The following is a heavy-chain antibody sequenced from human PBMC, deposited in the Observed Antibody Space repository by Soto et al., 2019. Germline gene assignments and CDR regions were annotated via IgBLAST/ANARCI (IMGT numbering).Heavy chain of an antibody. Sequence: GGSLRLSCAASGFTFDDYAMHWVRQAPGKGLEWVSGISWNSGSIGYADSVKGRFTISRDNAKNSLYLQMNSLRAEDTALYYCAKDKGGSKGKDYYYYGLDVWGQGTTVTVSS. J-gene: IGHJ6*02. CDR3: AKDKGGSKGKDYYYYGLDV. D-gene: IGHD1-26*01. CDR1: GFTFDDYA. CDR2: ISWNSGSI. V-gene: IGHV3-9*01.